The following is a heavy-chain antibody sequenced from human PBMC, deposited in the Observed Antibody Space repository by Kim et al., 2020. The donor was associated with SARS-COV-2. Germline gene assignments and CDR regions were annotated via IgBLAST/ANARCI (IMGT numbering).Heavy chain of an antibody. CDR3: ARDCRAGYTGAENFDY. D-gene: IGHD2-2*02. CDR2: ISTSSTYT. J-gene: IGHJ4*01. CDR1: GFTFSDCY. V-gene: IGHV3-11*05. Sequence: GGSLRLSCAASGFTFSDCYMSWVRQAPGKGLEWVSYISTSSTYTNYADSVKGRFTISRDDGKSSLYLQMSSLRAEDTAIYYCARDCRAGYTGAENFDYWG.